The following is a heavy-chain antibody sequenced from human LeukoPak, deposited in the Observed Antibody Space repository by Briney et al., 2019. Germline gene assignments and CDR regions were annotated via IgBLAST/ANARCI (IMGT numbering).Heavy chain of an antibody. CDR3: ARDYKAAAEAFDI. CDR1: GGSFSGYY. Sequence: PSETLSLTCAVYGGSFSGYYWSWIRQPPGKGLEWIGEINHSGSTNYNPSLKSRVTISVDTSKNQFSLKLSSVTAADTAVYYCARDYKAAAEAFDIWGQGTMVTVSS. CDR2: INHSGST. V-gene: IGHV4-34*01. J-gene: IGHJ3*02. D-gene: IGHD6-13*01.